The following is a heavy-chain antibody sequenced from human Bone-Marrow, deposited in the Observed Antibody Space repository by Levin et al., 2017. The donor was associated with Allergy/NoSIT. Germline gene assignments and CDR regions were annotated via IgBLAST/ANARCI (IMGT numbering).Heavy chain of an antibody. CDR2: INYSGST. V-gene: IGHV4-59*01. J-gene: IGHJ4*02. D-gene: IGHD6-13*01. Sequence: KASETLSLTCTVSGGSISPDYWSWIRQPPGKGLEWIGFINYSGSTNYNPSLKSRVTISVDTSKNQFSLKVDSVTAADTAVYYCARDGDSSSWRRSPDYWGQGTLVTVSS. CDR3: ARDGDSSSWRRSPDY. CDR1: GGSISPDY.